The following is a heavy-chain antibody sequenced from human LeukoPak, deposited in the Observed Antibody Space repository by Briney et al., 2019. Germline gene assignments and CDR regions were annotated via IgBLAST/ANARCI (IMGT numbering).Heavy chain of an antibody. V-gene: IGHV4-59*10. CDR2: IYTSGST. CDR1: GGSFSGYY. J-gene: IGHJ4*02. Sequence: SETLSLTCAVYGGSFSGYYWSWIRQPPGKGLEWIGRIYTSGSTNYNPSLNSRVTMSLDTSKNQFSLKLNSVTAADTAIYYCARNRRSNWESLSFIDYWGQGTLVTVSS. CDR3: ARNRRSNWESLSFIDY. D-gene: IGHD7-27*01.